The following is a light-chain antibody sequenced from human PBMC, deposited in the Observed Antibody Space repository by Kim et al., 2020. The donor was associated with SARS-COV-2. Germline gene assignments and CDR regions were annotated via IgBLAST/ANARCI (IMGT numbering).Light chain of an antibody. CDR1: NIGTKS. Sequence: SYELTQPPSLSVAPGTTARLTCGGNNIGTKSVHWYQQRPGQAPLLVIFYDSDRPSGIPERFSGSNSGNTATLTISGVEAGDEADYFCQLWDSSSDQWIFGGWTQLTVL. V-gene: IGLV3-21*01. CDR3: QLWDSSSDQWI. CDR2: YDS. J-gene: IGLJ2*01.